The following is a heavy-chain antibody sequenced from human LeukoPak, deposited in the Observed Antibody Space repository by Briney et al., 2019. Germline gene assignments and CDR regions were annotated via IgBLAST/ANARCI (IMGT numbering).Heavy chain of an antibody. CDR3: ARDWDDILTGQFN. V-gene: IGHV3-23*01. CDR2: ISGIGGST. J-gene: IGHJ4*02. Sequence: PGGSLRLSCTASGFIFNNYAMSWVRQAPGKGLEWVSSISGIGGSTNYADSVKGRFTISRDNAKNSLYLQMNSLRAEDTAVYYCARDWDDILTGQFNWSQGTLVTVSS. CDR1: GFIFNNYA. D-gene: IGHD3-9*01.